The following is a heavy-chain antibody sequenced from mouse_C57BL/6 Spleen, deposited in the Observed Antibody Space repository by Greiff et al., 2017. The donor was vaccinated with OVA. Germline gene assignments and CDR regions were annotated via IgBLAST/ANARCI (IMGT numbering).Heavy chain of an antibody. CDR1: GFTFSDYG. Sequence: EVMLVESGGGLVKPGGSLKLSCAASGFTFSDYGMHWVRQAPEKGLEWVAYISSGSSTIYYADTVKGRFTISRDNAKNTLFLQMTSLRSEDTAMYYCARPHDGYHYAMDYWGQGTSVTVSS. CDR2: ISSGSSTI. D-gene: IGHD2-3*01. V-gene: IGHV5-17*01. J-gene: IGHJ4*01. CDR3: ARPHDGYHYAMDY.